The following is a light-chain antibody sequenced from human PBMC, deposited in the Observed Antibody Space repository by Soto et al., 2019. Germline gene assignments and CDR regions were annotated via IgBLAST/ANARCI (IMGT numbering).Light chain of an antibody. CDR1: QSIDIY. CDR2: NAS. CDR3: QQSYNTPRT. V-gene: IGKV1-39*01. Sequence: DIQMTQSPSSLSASVGDRVTITCRASQSIDIYLNWYQQKPGKAPKVLIYNASGLQSGVPSRFSGSGSGTYFTLTISTLQPDDFATYYCQQSYNTPRTFGQGTTVEIK. J-gene: IGKJ1*01.